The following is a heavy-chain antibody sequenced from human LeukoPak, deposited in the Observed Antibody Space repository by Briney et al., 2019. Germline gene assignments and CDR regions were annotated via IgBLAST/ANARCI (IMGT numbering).Heavy chain of an antibody. D-gene: IGHD3-3*01. Sequence: PSETLSLTXAVYGGSFRGYYWSWIRQPPGKGLEWIGEINHSGSTNYNPSLKSRVTISVDTSKNRFSLKLSSVTAADTAVYYCARSKKYYDFWSGYGWFDPWGQGTLVTVSS. V-gene: IGHV4-34*01. CDR1: GGSFRGYY. J-gene: IGHJ5*02. CDR2: INHSGST. CDR3: ARSKKYYDFWSGYGWFDP.